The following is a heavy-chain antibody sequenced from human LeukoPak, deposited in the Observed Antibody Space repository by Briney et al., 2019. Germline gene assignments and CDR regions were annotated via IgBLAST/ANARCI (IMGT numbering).Heavy chain of an antibody. CDR1: GFTFSSYD. CDR3: AKGFRGAVAGTAYFDY. Sequence: PGGSLRLSCAASGFTFSSYDMHWDRQAPGKGLEWVAVISYDGSNKYYADSVKGRFTISRDNSKNTLYLQMNSLRAEDTAVYYCAKGFRGAVAGTAYFDYWGQGALVTVSS. J-gene: IGHJ4*02. D-gene: IGHD6-19*01. CDR2: ISYDGSNK. V-gene: IGHV3-30*18.